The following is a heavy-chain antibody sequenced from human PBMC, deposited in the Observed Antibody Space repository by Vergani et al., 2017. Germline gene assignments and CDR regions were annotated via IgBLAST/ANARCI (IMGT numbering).Heavy chain of an antibody. J-gene: IGHJ6*02. CDR1: GFTFSSYS. D-gene: IGHD5-12*01. Sequence: EVQLVESGGGLVKPGGSLRLSCAASGFTFSSYSMNWVRQAPGKGLEWVSGISWNSGSIGYADSVKGRFTISRDNAKNSLYLQMNSLRAEDTALYYCAKDHATFSRYYYYGMDVWGQGTTVTVSS. V-gene: IGHV3-9*01. CDR3: AKDHATFSRYYYYGMDV. CDR2: ISWNSGSI.